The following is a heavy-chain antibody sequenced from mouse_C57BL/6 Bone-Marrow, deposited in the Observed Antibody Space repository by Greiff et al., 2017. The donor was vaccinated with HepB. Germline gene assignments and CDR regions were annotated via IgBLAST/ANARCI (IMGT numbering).Heavy chain of an antibody. V-gene: IGHV1-15*01. CDR3: TRSDDGYYRYWFAY. CDR1: GYTFTDYE. D-gene: IGHD2-3*01. CDR2: IDPETGGT. J-gene: IGHJ3*01. Sequence: QVQLQQSGAELVRPGASVTLSCKASGYTFTDYEMHWVKQTPVHGLEWIGAIDPETGGTAYNQKFKGKAILTADTSSSTAYMELRSLTSEDSAVYYCTRSDDGYYRYWFAYWGQGTLVTVSA.